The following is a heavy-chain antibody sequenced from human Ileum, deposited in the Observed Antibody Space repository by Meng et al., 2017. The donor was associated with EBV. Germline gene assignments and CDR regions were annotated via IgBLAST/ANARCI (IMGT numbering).Heavy chain of an antibody. Sequence: QVRLQESGPGLVNPSGTLSLTCAVSGGSISVINWWSWVHQSPEKGLEWIGEMSDSGITHYNPSLKSRVTISADKSNNQFSLKLTSVTSADTAVYFCAKNGEKYFEYWGQGTLVTVSS. CDR1: GGSISVINW. J-gene: IGHJ4*02. CDR3: AKNGEKYFEY. CDR2: MSDSGIT. V-gene: IGHV4-4*02.